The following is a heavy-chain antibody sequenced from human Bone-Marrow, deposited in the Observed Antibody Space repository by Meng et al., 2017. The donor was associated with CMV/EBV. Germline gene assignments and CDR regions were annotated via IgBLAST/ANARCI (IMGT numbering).Heavy chain of an antibody. D-gene: IGHD3-22*01. V-gene: IGHV4-31*02. Sequence: SGGSSTSDYYYWSWIRQHPGKGLEWTGYIASSGSSDYNPSLRSRLTMSVDTSKNQISLQLGSVTAADTAVYYCVRFSYDNGGYYREDPWGQGTLVTVSS. CDR1: GGSSTSDYYY. CDR3: VRFSYDNGGYYREDP. CDR2: IASSGSS. J-gene: IGHJ5*02.